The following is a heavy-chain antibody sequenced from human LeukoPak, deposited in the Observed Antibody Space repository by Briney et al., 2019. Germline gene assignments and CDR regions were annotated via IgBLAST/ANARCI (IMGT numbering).Heavy chain of an antibody. V-gene: IGHV1-18*01. CDR1: GYTFTSYG. CDR2: ISAYNGNT. D-gene: IGHD2-15*01. J-gene: IGHJ4*02. Sequence: ASVKVSCKASGYTFTSYGISWVRQAPGQGLEWVGWISAYNGNTKYAQKLQGRVTMTTDTSTSTAYMELRSLRSDDTAVYYCARGKDLWGYCSGGSCYCFDYWGQGTLVTVSS. CDR3: ARGKDLWGYCSGGSCYCFDY.